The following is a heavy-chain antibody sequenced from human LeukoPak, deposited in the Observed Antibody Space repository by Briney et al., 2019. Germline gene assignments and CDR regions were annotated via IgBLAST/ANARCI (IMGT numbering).Heavy chain of an antibody. CDR3: ARHVRAAAGLYYYYYYMDV. D-gene: IGHD6-13*01. CDR1: GGSFSGYY. V-gene: IGHV4-34*01. CDR2: INHSGST. Sequence: PSETLSLTSAVYGGSFSGYYWSWIRQPPGKGLEWIGEINHSGSTNYNPSLKSRVTISVDTSKNQFSLKLSSVTAADTAVYYCARHVRAAAGLYYYYYYMDVWGKGTTVTVSS. J-gene: IGHJ6*03.